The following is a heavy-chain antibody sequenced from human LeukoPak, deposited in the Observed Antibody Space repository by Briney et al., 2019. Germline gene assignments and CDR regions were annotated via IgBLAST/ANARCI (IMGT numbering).Heavy chain of an antibody. CDR1: GFTFSSYW. Sequence: GGSLRLSCAASGFTFSSYWMSWVRQAPGKGLEWVANIKQDESEKYYVDSVKGRFTISRDNAKNSLYLQMNSLRAEDTAVYYCAKVSRLQFFDWILDYWGQGTLVTVSS. CDR2: IKQDESEK. J-gene: IGHJ4*02. V-gene: IGHV3-7*03. D-gene: IGHD3-9*01. CDR3: AKVSRLQFFDWILDY.